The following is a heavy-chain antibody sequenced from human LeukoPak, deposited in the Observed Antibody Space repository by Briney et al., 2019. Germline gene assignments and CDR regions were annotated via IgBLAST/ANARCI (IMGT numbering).Heavy chain of an antibody. CDR1: GHNFNNYW. CDR2: IYPRDSDT. CDR3: AREVFGGGYTDY. V-gene: IGHV5-51*01. J-gene: IGHJ4*02. D-gene: IGHD3-16*02. Sequence: GESLKISCKGSGHNFNNYWLAWVRQMPGKGLEWMGIIYPRDSDTRYSPSFQGQVTISADKSISTTYVQWSSLKASDTAIYYCAREVFGGGYTDYWGQGTLVTVSS.